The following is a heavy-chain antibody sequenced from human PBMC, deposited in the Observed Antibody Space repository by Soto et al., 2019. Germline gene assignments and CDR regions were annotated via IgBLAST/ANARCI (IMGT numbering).Heavy chain of an antibody. D-gene: IGHD1-26*01. CDR3: ARGWELLGYYGMDV. V-gene: IGHV4-59*01. J-gene: IGHJ6*02. CDR2: IYYSGST. Sequence: SETLSLTCTVSGGSISSYYWSWIRQPSGKGLEWIGYIYYSGSTNYNPSLKSRVTISVDTSKNQFSLKLSSVTAADTAVYYCARGWELLGYYGMDVWGQGTTVTVSS. CDR1: GGSISSYY.